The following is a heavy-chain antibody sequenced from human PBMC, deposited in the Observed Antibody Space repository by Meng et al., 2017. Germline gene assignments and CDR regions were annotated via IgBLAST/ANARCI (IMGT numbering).Heavy chain of an antibody. CDR1: GSSVSSNRAA. D-gene: IGHD1-26*01. Sequence: QIQLQQSGPGLVKHSTTLSPVCAISGSSVSSNRAAWNWIRQSPSRGLEWLGRAYYRSKWYHDYAESVKRRISIDPDTSKNQFSLQLRSVTPEDSAVYYCARGSYSFDSWGQRTLVTVSS. CDR2: AYYRSKWYH. J-gene: IGHJ4*02. V-gene: IGHV6-1*01. CDR3: ARGSYSFDS.